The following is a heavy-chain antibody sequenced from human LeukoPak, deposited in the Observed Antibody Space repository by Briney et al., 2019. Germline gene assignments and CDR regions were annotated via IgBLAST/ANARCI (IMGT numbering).Heavy chain of an antibody. Sequence: GASVKVSCKASGGTFSSYAISWVRQAPGQGLEWMGRIIPIFGTANYAQKFQGRVTITTDESTSTAYMELSSLRSEDTAVYYCARRDSSGYYGWNYFDYWGQGTLVTVSS. D-gene: IGHD3-22*01. CDR3: ARRDSSGYYGWNYFDY. J-gene: IGHJ4*02. CDR1: GGTFSSYA. CDR2: IIPIFGTA. V-gene: IGHV1-69*05.